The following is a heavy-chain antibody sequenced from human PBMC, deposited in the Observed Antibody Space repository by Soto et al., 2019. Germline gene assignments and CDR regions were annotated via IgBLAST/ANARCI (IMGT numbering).Heavy chain of an antibody. CDR3: ARDHPLLWFGELLPKQRTVDY. J-gene: IGHJ4*02. V-gene: IGHV3-7*01. CDR1: GFTFSSYW. Sequence: GGSLRLSCAASGFTFSSYWMSWVRQAPGKGLEWVANIKQDGSEKYYVDSVKGRFTISRDNAKNSLYLQMNSLRAEDTALYYCARDHPLLWFGELLPKQRTVDYWGQGTLVTVSS. CDR2: IKQDGSEK. D-gene: IGHD3-10*01.